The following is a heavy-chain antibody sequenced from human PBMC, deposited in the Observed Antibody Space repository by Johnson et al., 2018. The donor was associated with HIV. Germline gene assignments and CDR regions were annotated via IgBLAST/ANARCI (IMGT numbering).Heavy chain of an antibody. CDR1: GFTFSSYA. CDR3: ASLGLDLLVKAPLSVVFDAFDI. Sequence: QVLLVESGGGVVQPESSLRLSCAASGFTFSSYAMHWVRQAPGKGLEWVAVISYDGSNKYYADSVKGRFTISRDNSKNTLYLQMNSLRAEDTAVYYCASLGLDLLVKAPLSVVFDAFDIWGQGTMVTVSS. V-gene: IGHV3-30*04. CDR2: ISYDGSNK. J-gene: IGHJ3*02. D-gene: IGHD3-16*01.